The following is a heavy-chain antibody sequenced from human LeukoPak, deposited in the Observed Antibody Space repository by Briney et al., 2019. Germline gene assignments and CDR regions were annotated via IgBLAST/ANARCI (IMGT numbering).Heavy chain of an antibody. V-gene: IGHV3-20*04. CDR3: ARAQTYGDSRLLLDY. D-gene: IGHD4-17*01. CDR1: GFTFGNYG. J-gene: IGHJ4*02. Sequence: GGSLRLSCAASGFTFGNYGMSWVRQAPGKGLEWVSGINWNGGSTGYADSVEGRFTISRDNAKNSQYLQMNSLSVEDTALYYCARAQTYGDSRLLLDYWGQGTLVTVSS. CDR2: INWNGGST.